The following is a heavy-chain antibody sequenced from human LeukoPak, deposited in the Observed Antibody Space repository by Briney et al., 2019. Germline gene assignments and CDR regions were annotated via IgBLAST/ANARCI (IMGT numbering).Heavy chain of an antibody. Sequence: PGGSLRLSCAASGFTFDDYAMHWVRQAPGRGLEWVSGISWNSGNIGYADSVKGRFTISRDNAKNSLYLQMNSLRAEDTALYYCTKGYYGNTPYGMDVWGQGTTVTVSS. CDR1: GFTFDDYA. J-gene: IGHJ6*02. CDR2: ISWNSGNI. D-gene: IGHD3-10*01. V-gene: IGHV3-9*01. CDR3: TKGYYGNTPYGMDV.